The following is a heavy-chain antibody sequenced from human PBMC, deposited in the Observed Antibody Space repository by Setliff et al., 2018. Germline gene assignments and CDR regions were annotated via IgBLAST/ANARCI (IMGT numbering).Heavy chain of an antibody. Sequence: PSETLSLTCAVYGESFSGYYWSWIRQPPWKGLEWIGEINHSGSPNYNPSLKSRVTISVDTSKNQFSLKLSSVTAADTAVYYCARRGYYYGWGDSNAFDIWGQGTMVTVSS. V-gene: IGHV4-34*01. J-gene: IGHJ3*02. D-gene: IGHD3-10*01. CDR2: INHSGSP. CDR1: GESFSGYY. CDR3: ARRGYYYGWGDSNAFDI.